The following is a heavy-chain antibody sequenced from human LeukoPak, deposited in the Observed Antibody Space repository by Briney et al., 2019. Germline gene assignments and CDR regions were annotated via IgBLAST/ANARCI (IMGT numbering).Heavy chain of an antibody. J-gene: IGHJ3*02. CDR1: GGSISSGGYS. Sequence: PSESLSLTCAVSGGSISSGGYSWSWIRQPPGKGLEWIGYIYHSGSTYYNPSLKSRVTISVDRSKNQFSLKLSSVTAADTAVYYCARDRGYDILTGYYNGAFDIWGQGTMVTVSS. V-gene: IGHV4-30-2*01. CDR2: IYHSGST. CDR3: ARDRGYDILTGYYNGAFDI. D-gene: IGHD3-9*01.